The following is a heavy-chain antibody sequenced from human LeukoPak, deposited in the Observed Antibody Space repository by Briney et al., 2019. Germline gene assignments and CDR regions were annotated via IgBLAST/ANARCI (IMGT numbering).Heavy chain of an antibody. V-gene: IGHV3-23*01. D-gene: IGHD6-13*01. CDR3: ARERGSWSFDY. J-gene: IGHJ4*02. CDR2: ISGNGDIT. CDR1: GLTFSNNA. Sequence: TGGSLRLSCAASGLTFSNNAMIWVRQAPGKGLEWVSTISGNGDITYYADSVRGRFTISRDNSKNTLYLRMNSLRAEDTAIYYCARERGSWSFDYWGQGTLVAVSS.